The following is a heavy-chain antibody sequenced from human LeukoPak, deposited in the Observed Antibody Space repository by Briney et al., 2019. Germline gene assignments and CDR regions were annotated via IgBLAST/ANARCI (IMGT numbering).Heavy chain of an antibody. CDR2: INHSGST. D-gene: IGHD3-22*01. Sequence: SETLSLTCAVYGGSFSGYYWSWIRQPPGKGLEWIGEINHSGSTNYNPSLKSRVTISVDTSKNQFSLKLSSVTAADTAVYYCARGYYYDSSGWAFGPPDWFDPWGQGTLVTVSS. V-gene: IGHV4-34*01. J-gene: IGHJ5*02. CDR3: ARGYYYDSSGWAFGPPDWFDP. CDR1: GGSFSGYY.